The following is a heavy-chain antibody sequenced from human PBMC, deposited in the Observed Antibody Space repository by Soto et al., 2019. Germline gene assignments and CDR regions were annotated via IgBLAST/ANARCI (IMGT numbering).Heavy chain of an antibody. V-gene: IGHV4-59*01. D-gene: IGHD5-12*01. CDR2: IYYSGST. J-gene: IGHJ3*01. CDR1: GASISSYY. CDR3: ARGTRGDL. Sequence: QVQLQESGPGLVKPSETLSLTCTVSGASISSYYWSWIRQPPGKGLEWIGYIYYSGSTNYNPSLKSRVTISGDTSKNQFSLKLSSVTAADTAVYYCARGTRGDLWGQGTMVTVSS.